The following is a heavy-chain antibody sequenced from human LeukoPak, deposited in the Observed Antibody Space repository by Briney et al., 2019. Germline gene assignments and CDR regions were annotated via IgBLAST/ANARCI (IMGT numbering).Heavy chain of an antibody. CDR1: GFTFSSYA. V-gene: IGHV3-23*01. CDR3: AKHVQYSSSWSYYYDC. J-gene: IGHJ4*02. Sequence: GGSLRLSCAASGFTFSSYAMSWVRQAPGKGLEWVSTISGSGGSTYYADSVKGRFTISRDISQNTMYLLMNSLRAEDTAVYYCAKHVQYSSSWSYYYDCWGQGTLVTVSS. CDR2: ISGSGGST. D-gene: IGHD6-13*01.